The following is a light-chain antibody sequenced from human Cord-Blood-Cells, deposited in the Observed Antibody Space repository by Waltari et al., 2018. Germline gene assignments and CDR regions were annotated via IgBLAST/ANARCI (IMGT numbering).Light chain of an antibody. Sequence: QSVLTQPPSVSGAPGQRVTISCTGSSSNIGAGYDVHWYQQLPGTAPKLLLYGNSNRPSGVPYRFSGSKSVTSASLAITELQAKDEADYYCQSYDSSLSGSVFGGGTKLTVL. CDR2: GNS. J-gene: IGLJ3*02. CDR3: QSYDSSLSGSV. CDR1: SSNIGAGYD. V-gene: IGLV1-40*01.